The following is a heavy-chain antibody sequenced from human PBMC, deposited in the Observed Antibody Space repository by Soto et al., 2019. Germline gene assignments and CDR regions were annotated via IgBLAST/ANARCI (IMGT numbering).Heavy chain of an antibody. CDR3: ARHHRYCTGGSCYAIDS. CDR2: IYYTGST. D-gene: IGHD2-15*01. CDR1: GGSISSYY. V-gene: IGHV4-59*08. Sequence: QVQLQESGPGLVKPTETLSLTCTVSGGSISSYYWTWIRQPPGKEPEWIAYIYYTGSTSYNPSLKSRVTISLDTSKNQFSLNLSSVTASDPAVYYCARHHRYCTGGSCYAIDSWGQGTLVTVSS. J-gene: IGHJ4*02.